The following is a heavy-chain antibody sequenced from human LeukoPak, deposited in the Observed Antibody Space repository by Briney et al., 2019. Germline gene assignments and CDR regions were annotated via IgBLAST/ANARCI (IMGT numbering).Heavy chain of an antibody. CDR1: GGSISSSNW. CDR3: ARDQEPERLAAAGITTSYYMDV. Sequence: SETLSLTCAVSGGSISSSNWWSWVRQPPGKGLEWIGEIYHSGSTNYNPSLKSRVTMSVDTSKNQFSLKLSSVTAADTAVYYCARDQEPERLAAAGITTSYYMDVWGKGTTVTVSS. CDR2: IYHSGST. V-gene: IGHV4-4*02. J-gene: IGHJ6*03. D-gene: IGHD6-13*01.